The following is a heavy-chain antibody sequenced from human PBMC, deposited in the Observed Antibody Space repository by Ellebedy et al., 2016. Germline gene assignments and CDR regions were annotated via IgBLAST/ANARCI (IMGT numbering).Heavy chain of an antibody. V-gene: IGHV4-59*01. Sequence: SETLSLXXTVSGGSISSYYWSWIRQPPGKGLEWIGYIYYSGSTNYNPSLKSRVTISVDTSKNQFSLKLSSVTAADTAVYYCARAEVTGQWPFDYWGQGTLVTVSS. CDR3: ARAEVTGQWPFDY. J-gene: IGHJ4*02. CDR1: GGSISSYY. D-gene: IGHD6-19*01. CDR2: IYYSGST.